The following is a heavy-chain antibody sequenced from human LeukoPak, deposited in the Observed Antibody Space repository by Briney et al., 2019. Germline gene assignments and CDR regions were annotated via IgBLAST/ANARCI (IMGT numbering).Heavy chain of an antibody. CDR1: GFTFSSYG. J-gene: IGHJ4*02. CDR3: ARGPTNGQAFDY. V-gene: IGHV3-7*01. CDR2: IREDGSEK. D-gene: IGHD2-8*01. Sequence: GGSLRLSCAASGFTFSSYGMHWVRQAPGKGLEWVASIREDGSEKTSVDSVKGRFTISRDNAKNSLYLQMDSLRAEDTAVYYCARGPTNGQAFDYWGQGTLVSVPS.